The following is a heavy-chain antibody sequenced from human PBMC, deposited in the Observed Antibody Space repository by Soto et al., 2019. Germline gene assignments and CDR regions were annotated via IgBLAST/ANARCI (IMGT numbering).Heavy chain of an antibody. Sequence: GGSLKLSCAASGLTFRGNAMPWVRQAPGKGLEGVAVISYDGSHKYYADSVKGRFTISRDNSKNTLFLQMNRLRADDTAVYFCAKSLVTPSDAFDLWGRGTLVTVSS. CDR1: GLTFRGNA. J-gene: IGHJ3*01. V-gene: IGHV3-30*18. D-gene: IGHD2-21*02. CDR2: ISYDGSHK. CDR3: AKSLVTPSDAFDL.